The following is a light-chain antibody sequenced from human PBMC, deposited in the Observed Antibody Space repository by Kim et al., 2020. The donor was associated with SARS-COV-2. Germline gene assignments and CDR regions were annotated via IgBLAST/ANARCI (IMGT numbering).Light chain of an antibody. CDR2: RNN. J-gene: IGLJ3*02. V-gene: IGLV10-54*04. CDR1: SNNVGYEG. CDR3: SAWDSSLSAWV. Sequence: LTQPPSVSKDLRQTATLTCTGNSNNVGYEGAAWLQQHQGHPPKLLTYRNNNRPSGISDRFSASRSGNTASLTISGLQPEDETDYYCSAWDSSLSAWV.